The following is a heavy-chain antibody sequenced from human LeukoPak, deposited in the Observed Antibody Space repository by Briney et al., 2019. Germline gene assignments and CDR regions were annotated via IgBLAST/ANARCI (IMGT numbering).Heavy chain of an antibody. J-gene: IGHJ4*02. CDR3: TRNYNGMSY. V-gene: IGHV3-74*01. Sequence: AGGSLRLSCVASGFTFTNFGMMWVRQAPGKGLVWVSYINSDGRSTTYADSVKGRFTISTDDAKNTLYLQMNSLRAEDTAIYYCTRNYNGMSYWGQGTLVIVSS. CDR2: INSDGRST. D-gene: IGHD1-26*01. CDR1: GFTFTNFG.